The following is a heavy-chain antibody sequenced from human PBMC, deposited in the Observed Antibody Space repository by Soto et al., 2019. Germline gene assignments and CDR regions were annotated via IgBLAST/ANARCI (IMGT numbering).Heavy chain of an antibody. CDR2: ISYDGSNK. D-gene: IGHD1-26*01. J-gene: IGHJ4*02. Sequence: PGGSLRLSCAASGFTFSSYAMHWVRQAPGKGLECVAVISYDGSNKYYADSVKGRFTISRDNSKNTLYLQMNSLRAEDTAVYYCARPRWSGSYLPFDYWGQGTLVTVSS. CDR1: GFTFSSYA. CDR3: ARPRWSGSYLPFDY. V-gene: IGHV3-30-3*01.